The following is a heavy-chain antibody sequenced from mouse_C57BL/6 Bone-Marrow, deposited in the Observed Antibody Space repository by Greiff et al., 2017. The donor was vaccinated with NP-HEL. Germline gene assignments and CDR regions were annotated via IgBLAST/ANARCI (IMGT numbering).Heavy chain of an antibody. CDR3: TRDYNAY. Sequence: LVESGAGLVRPGASVKLSCTASGFNIKDDYMHWVKQRPEQGLEWIGWIDPENGDTEYASKFQGKATITADTSSNTAYLQLSSLTSEDTAVYYCTRDYNAYWGQGTLVTVSA. J-gene: IGHJ3*01. D-gene: IGHD2-12*01. V-gene: IGHV14-4*01. CDR2: IDPENGDT. CDR1: GFNIKDDY.